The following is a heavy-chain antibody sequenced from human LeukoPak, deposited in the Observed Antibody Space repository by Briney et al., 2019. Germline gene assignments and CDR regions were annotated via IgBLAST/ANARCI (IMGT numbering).Heavy chain of an antibody. CDR1: GFTFSSYW. CDR3: AELGITMIGGV. D-gene: IGHD3-10*02. Sequence: PGGSLRLFCAASGFTFSSYWMHWVRQAPGKGLVWVSRINSDGSSTSYADSVKGRFTISRDNAKNSLYLQMSSLRAEDTAVYYCAELGITMIGGVWGKGTTVTISS. CDR2: INSDGSST. J-gene: IGHJ6*04. V-gene: IGHV3-74*01.